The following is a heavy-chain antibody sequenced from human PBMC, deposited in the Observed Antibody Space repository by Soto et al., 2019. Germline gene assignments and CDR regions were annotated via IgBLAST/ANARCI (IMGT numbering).Heavy chain of an antibody. CDR2: INQDGSER. CDR3: AKRDGGSPDFDY. J-gene: IGHJ4*01. V-gene: IGHV3-7*01. D-gene: IGHD2-15*01. CDR1: GFTFSRDW. Sequence: EVLLVESGGALVQPGGSLRLSCAASGFTFSRDWMTWVRQAPGMGLEWVANINQDGSERYYVDSVKGRFTISRDNGKNSLFLQMDSLRVEDTAVYYCAKRDGGSPDFDYWGHGTLVTVSS.